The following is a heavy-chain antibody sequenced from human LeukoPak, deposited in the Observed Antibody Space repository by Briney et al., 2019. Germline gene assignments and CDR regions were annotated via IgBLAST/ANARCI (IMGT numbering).Heavy chain of an antibody. D-gene: IGHD3-3*01. CDR1: GFTFSSYA. J-gene: IGHJ4*02. CDR2: ISGSGGST. CDR3: AKGISNYDFWSGPTFDY. Sequence: PGGSLRLSCAASGFTFSSYAMSWVRQAPGKGLEWVSAISGSGGSTYYADSVKGRFTISRDNSENTLYLQMNSLRAEDTAVYYCAKGISNYDFWSGPTFDYWGQGTLVTVSS. V-gene: IGHV3-23*01.